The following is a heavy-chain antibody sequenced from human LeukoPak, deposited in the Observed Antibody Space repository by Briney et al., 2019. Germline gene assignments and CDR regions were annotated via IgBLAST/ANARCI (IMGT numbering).Heavy chain of an antibody. CDR1: GGSFSGYY. CDR3: ACTLGYCSGGSCYRTHDAFDI. V-gene: IGHV4-34*01. J-gene: IGHJ3*02. D-gene: IGHD2-15*01. CDR2: IEHSGST. Sequence: SETLSLTCAVYGGSFSGYYWSWIRQPPGKGLEWIGEIEHSGSTNYNPSLKSRVTISADTSKNQFSLKLSSVTAADTAVYYCACTLGYCSGGSCYRTHDAFDIWGQGTMVTVSS.